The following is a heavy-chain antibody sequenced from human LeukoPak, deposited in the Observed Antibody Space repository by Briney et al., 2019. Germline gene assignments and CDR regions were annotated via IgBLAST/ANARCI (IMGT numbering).Heavy chain of an antibody. J-gene: IGHJ4*02. CDR3: ARHPTTYKYGSGSPGNPDH. CDR1: GGSISSSYYF. V-gene: IGHV4-39*01. D-gene: IGHD3-10*01. CDR2: IYYSGST. Sequence: SETLSLTCTVSGGSISSSYYFWGWVRQPPGKGLEWIGSIYYSGSTYDNPSLKSRVTMSVDTSRNQFSLKLSSVTAADTAVYYCARHPTTYKYGSGSPGNPDHWGQGTLVTVSS.